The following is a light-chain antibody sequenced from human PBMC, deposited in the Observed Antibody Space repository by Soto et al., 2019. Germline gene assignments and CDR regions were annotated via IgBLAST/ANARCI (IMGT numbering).Light chain of an antibody. Sequence: QSALTQPASVSGSPGQSITISCTGTSSDVGSYNLVSWYQQHPGKAPKLMIYEGSKRPSGVSNRFSGSKSGNTACLTISGLQAEDEADYYCCSYAGTVFGGGTKLTVL. CDR2: EGS. J-gene: IGLJ2*01. CDR3: CSYAGTV. CDR1: SSDVGSYNL. V-gene: IGLV2-23*01.